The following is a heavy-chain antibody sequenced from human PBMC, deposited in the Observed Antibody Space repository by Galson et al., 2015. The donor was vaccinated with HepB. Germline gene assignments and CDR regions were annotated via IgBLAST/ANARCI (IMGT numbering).Heavy chain of an antibody. J-gene: IGHJ6*02. Sequence: QSGAEVKKPGESLKISCKGSGYSFTTYWIGWVRQMPGKGLEWMGIIYPGDSDTRYSPSFQGQVTISADKSISTAYLQWTSLKASDTAMYYCGRWRSGIVNPDYYYGMDVWGQGTTVTVSS. D-gene: IGHD3-10*01. V-gene: IGHV5-51*03. CDR3: GRWRSGIVNPDYYYGMDV. CDR2: IYPGDSDT. CDR1: GYSFTTYW.